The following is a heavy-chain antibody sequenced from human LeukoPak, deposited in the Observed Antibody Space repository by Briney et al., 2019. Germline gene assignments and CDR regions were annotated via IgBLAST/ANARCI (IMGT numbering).Heavy chain of an antibody. CDR1: GFTFSSYA. CDR2: ISGSGGST. Sequence: GGSLRLSCAASGFTFSSYAMSWVRQAPGKGLEWVSAISGSGGSTYYADSVKGRFTISRDNSKNTLYLQMNSLRAEDTAVYYCAKDPLLHAVIVVVPAAIRGAWDGGQGTLVTVSS. J-gene: IGHJ4*02. CDR3: AKDPLLHAVIVVVPAAIRGAWD. V-gene: IGHV3-23*01. D-gene: IGHD2-2*02.